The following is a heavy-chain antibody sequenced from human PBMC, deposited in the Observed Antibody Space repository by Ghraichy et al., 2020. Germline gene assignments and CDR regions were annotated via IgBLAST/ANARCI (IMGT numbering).Heavy chain of an antibody. D-gene: IGHD2-2*01. V-gene: IGHV4-59*01. J-gene: IGHJ6*03. CDR3: ARDMFVVVPAATTRDRKGPETNYYYYYYMDV. CDR2: IYYSGST. CDR1: GGSISSYY. Sequence: SETLSLTCTVSGGSISSYYWSWIRQPPGKGLEWIGYIYYSGSTNYNPSLKSRVTISVDTSKNQFSLKLSSVTAADTAVYYCARDMFVVVPAATTRDRKGPETNYYYYYYMDVWGKGTTVTVSS.